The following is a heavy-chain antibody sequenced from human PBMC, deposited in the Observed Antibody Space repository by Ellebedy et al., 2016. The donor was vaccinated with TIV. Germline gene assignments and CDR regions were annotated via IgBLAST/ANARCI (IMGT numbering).Heavy chain of an antibody. D-gene: IGHD3-3*01. CDR3: AREVSVLGVVMP. V-gene: IGHV4-31*03. J-gene: IGHJ5*02. Sequence: SETLSLTXSVSGGSISSTGQYWTWIRQRPGKGLEWIGYIYYSGNTYYNSSLRSRVTISLDTSKNQFSLKLSSVTAADTAVYYCAREVSVLGVVMPWGQGTLVTVSS. CDR2: IYYSGNT. CDR1: GGSISSTGQY.